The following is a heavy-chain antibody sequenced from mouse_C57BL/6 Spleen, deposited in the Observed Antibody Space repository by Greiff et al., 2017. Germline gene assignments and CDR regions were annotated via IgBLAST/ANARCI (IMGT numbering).Heavy chain of an antibody. V-gene: IGHV3-6*01. J-gene: IGHJ3*01. D-gene: IGHD2-4*01. Sequence: DVQLQESGPGLVKPSQSLSLTCSVTGYSITSGYYWNWIRQFPGNKLEWMGYISYDGSNNYNPSLKNRISITRDTSKNQFFLKLNSVTTEDTATYYCAGYDYDAFAYWGQGTLVTVSA. CDR1: GYSITSGYY. CDR2: ISYDGSN. CDR3: AGYDYDAFAY.